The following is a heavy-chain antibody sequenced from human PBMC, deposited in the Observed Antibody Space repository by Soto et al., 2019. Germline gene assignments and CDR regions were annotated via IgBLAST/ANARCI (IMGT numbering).Heavy chain of an antibody. CDR3: VVAVAGPNYFDY. V-gene: IGHV4-34*01. Sequence: QVQLQQWGAGLLKPSETLSLTCAVYGGSFSGYYWSWIRQPPGQGLGWIGEINHSGSTNSNPSLKSRVTISVETSNNQFSLKLSSVTAADTAVYYCVVAVAGPNYFDYWGQGTLVTVSS. J-gene: IGHJ4*02. D-gene: IGHD6-19*01. CDR1: GGSFSGYY. CDR2: INHSGST.